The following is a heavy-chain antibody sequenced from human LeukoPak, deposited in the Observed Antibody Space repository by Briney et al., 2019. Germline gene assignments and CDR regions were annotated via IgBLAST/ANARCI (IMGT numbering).Heavy chain of an antibody. CDR2: INPYSGGT. V-gene: IGHV1-2*02. Sequence: ASVRVSCKASGYTFTGYYMHWVRQAPGQGLEWMGWINPYSGGTNYAQKFQGRVTITRDTSISTAYMELSRLRSDDTAVYYCARGIAARRGDYWGQGTLVTVSS. CDR1: GYTFTGYY. D-gene: IGHD6-6*01. CDR3: ARGIAARRGDY. J-gene: IGHJ4*02.